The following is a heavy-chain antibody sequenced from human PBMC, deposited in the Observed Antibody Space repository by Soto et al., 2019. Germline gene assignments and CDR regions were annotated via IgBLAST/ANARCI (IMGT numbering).Heavy chain of an antibody. CDR3: ARDRYCSDGTCYTTELFDH. D-gene: IGHD2-15*01. Sequence: ASVKVSCKASGYSFISYSMQWVRQAPGQGLEWMGIINPSGGSTSYAQKFQGRVTMTRDTSTSTVYMELSSLRSEDTAMYYCARDRYCSDGTCYTTELFDHWGQGTLVTVSS. CDR1: GYSFISYS. J-gene: IGHJ4*02. V-gene: IGHV1-46*01. CDR2: INPSGGST.